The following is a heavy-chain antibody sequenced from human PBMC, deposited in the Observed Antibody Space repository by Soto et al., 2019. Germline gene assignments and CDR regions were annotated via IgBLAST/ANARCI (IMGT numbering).Heavy chain of an antibody. CDR1: VGTFSSYA. Sequence: QVQLVQSGAEVKKPGSSVKVSCKASVGTFSSYAISWVRQAPGQGLEWMGGIIPIFGTANYAQKFQGRVTITADESTSTAYMELSSLGYEDTAVYYCARISHSSSWFRGAFDIWGQGTMVTVSS. D-gene: IGHD6-13*01. CDR2: IIPIFGTA. CDR3: ARISHSSSWFRGAFDI. J-gene: IGHJ3*02. V-gene: IGHV1-69*01.